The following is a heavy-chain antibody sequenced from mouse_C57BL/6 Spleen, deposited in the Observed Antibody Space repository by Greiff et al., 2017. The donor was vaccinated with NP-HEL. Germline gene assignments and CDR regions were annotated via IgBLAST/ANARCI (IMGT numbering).Heavy chain of an antibody. CDR3: ARWVYYSNYGYFDV. J-gene: IGHJ1*03. V-gene: IGHV1-82*01. CDR2: IYPGDGDT. D-gene: IGHD2-5*01. CDR1: GYAFSSSW. Sequence: VQLQQSGPELVKPGASVKISCKASGYAFSSSWMNWVKQRPGKGLEWIGRIYPGDGDTNYNGKFKGKATLTADKSSSTAYMQLSSLTSEDSAVYFCARWVYYSNYGYFDVWGTGTTVTVSS.